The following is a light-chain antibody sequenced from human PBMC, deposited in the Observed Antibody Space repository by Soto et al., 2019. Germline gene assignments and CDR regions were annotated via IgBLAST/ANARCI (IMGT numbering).Light chain of an antibody. V-gene: IGLV1-36*01. CDR2: FDD. J-gene: IGLJ3*02. CDR1: SSNIGNNA. Sequence: QSVLTQPPSVSAAPRQRVTISCSGSSSNIGNNAVNWYQHVPGKAPKLLIHFDDRVPSGTPDRFSGSKSGTSASLVISGLQSEDEADYYCAAWEDSLNGPLFGGGTKLTVL. CDR3: AAWEDSLNGPL.